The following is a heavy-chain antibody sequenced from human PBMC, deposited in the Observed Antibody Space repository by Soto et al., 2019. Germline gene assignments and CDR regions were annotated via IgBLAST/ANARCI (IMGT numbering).Heavy chain of an antibody. D-gene: IGHD3-3*02. V-gene: IGHV3-30-3*01. CDR1: GFTFNSYA. Sequence: QVQLVESGGGVGQPGSSLRLSCAASGFTFNSYAMHWVRQAPGKGLAWVALISKDGSNNNYAYSVKCRFSTSRDNSRITRYKQIHSLRIDDTGRYYCARERWLGMLARLSFELLGKGTMLTASS. CDR3: ARERWLGMLARLSFEL. J-gene: IGHJ3*01. CDR2: ISKDGSNN.